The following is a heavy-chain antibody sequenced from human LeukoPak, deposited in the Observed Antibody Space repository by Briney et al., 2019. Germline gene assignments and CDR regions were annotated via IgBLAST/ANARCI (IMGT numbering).Heavy chain of an antibody. CDR2: INSDGSSA. CDR3: ARPLHDLITMIDDDAFDI. Sequence: GGSLRLSCAASGFTFSSYWMHWVRQAPGKGLVWVSRINSDGSSASYADSVKGRFTISRDNAKNTLYLQMNSLRAEDTAVYYCARPLHDLITMIDDDAFDIWGQGTMVTVSS. V-gene: IGHV3-74*01. J-gene: IGHJ3*02. D-gene: IGHD3-22*01. CDR1: GFTFSSYW.